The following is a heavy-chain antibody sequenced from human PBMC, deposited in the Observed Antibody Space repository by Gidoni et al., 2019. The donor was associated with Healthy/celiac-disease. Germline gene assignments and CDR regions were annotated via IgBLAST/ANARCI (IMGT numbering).Heavy chain of an antibody. D-gene: IGHD4-17*01. CDR3: AKDDAVYGDLYYFDY. Sequence: QVQLVASGGGVVQPGGSLRLSCAASGFTFSSYGMPWVRQAPGKGLEWVAFIRYDGSNKYYADSVKGRFTISRDNSKNTLYLQMNSLRAEDTAVYYCAKDDAVYGDLYYFDYWGQGTLVTVSS. J-gene: IGHJ4*02. CDR2: IRYDGSNK. V-gene: IGHV3-30*02. CDR1: GFTFSSYG.